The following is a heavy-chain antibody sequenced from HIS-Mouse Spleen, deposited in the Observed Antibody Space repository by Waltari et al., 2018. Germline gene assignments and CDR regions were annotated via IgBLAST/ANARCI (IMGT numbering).Heavy chain of an antibody. J-gene: IGHJ6*02. Sequence: SGFTFSSYGLHWVRQAPGKGLEWVAVIWYDGSNNYYADSVKGRFTISRDNSKNTLYLQMNSLRAEDTAVYYCAKDLGSYYYYYYGMDVWGQGTTVTVPS. CDR1: GFTFSSYG. CDR3: AKDLGSYYYYYYGMDV. CDR2: IWYDGSNN. V-gene: IGHV3-33*06. D-gene: IGHD1-26*01.